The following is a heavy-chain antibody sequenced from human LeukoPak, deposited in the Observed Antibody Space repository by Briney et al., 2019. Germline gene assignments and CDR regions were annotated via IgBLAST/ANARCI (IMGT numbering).Heavy chain of an antibody. D-gene: IGHD2-8*01. J-gene: IGHJ3*02. V-gene: IGHV3-23*01. CDR2: VGGDDTN. CDR1: GFTFSSYS. Sequence: GSLRLSCAASGFTFSSYSMNWVRQAPGKGLEWVSVVGGDDTNYYIDSAKGRFTISRDNSKNTLSLQMNNLRPEDTAVYYCAKDSWSRNGIYDAFDIWGQGTMVTVSS. CDR3: AKDSWSRNGIYDAFDI.